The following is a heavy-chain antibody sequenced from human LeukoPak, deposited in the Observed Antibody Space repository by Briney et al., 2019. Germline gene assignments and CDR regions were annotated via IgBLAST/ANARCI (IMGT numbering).Heavy chain of an antibody. V-gene: IGHV3-30*04. CDR2: ISYDGGNK. CDR1: GFTFSSYA. Sequence: GGSLRLPCAASGFTFSSYAMHWVRQAPGKGLEWVAVISYDGGNKYYADSVKGRFTISRDNSKNTLYLQMNSLRAEDTAVYYCARALYCSSTSCYEYYYYGMDVWGKGTTVTVSS. CDR3: ARALYCSSTSCYEYYYYGMDV. J-gene: IGHJ6*04. D-gene: IGHD2-2*01.